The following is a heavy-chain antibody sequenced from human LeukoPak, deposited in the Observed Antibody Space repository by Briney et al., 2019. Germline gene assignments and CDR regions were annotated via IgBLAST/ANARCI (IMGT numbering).Heavy chain of an antibody. CDR2: VSGGGDTT. CDR3: ARSRIAAANPYFDY. V-gene: IGHV3-23*01. D-gene: IGHD6-13*01. Sequence: GGSLRLSCAASGFTFSTFAMSWVRQAPGKGLEWVSAVSGGGDTTYYADSVKGRFTVSRDNSKSTLYLQMNSLRADDTAAYYCARSRIAAANPYFDYWGQGTLVTVSS. J-gene: IGHJ4*02. CDR1: GFTFSTFA.